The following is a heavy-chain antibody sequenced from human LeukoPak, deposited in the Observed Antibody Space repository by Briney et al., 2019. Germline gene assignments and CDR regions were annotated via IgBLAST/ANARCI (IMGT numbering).Heavy chain of an antibody. CDR2: IDYSGNT. D-gene: IGHD4-17*01. CDR3: ARTGSMLTRVIDY. V-gene: IGHV4-59*12. Sequence: SETLSLTCTASGCSFSGYYWSWVRQPPGKGLEWIAYIDYSGNTDYNPSLKSRVTISIDTYKNQFSLWVRSVTDAKSETYFCARTGSMLTRVIDYWGQGTLVTVSS. CDR1: GCSFSGYY. J-gene: IGHJ4*02.